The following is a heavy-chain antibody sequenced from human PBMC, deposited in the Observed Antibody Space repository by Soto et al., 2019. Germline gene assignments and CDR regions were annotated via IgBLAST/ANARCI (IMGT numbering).Heavy chain of an antibody. CDR1: GGTFSSYA. D-gene: IGHD2-15*01. CDR2: IIPIFGTA. V-gene: IGHV1-69*01. J-gene: IGHJ4*02. Sequence: QVQLVQSGAEVKKPGSSVKVSRKASGGTFSSYAISWVRQAPGQGLEWMGGIIPIFGTANYAQKFQGRVTITADESTSTAYMELSSLRSEDTAVYYCARASVYCSGGSSYWDYFDCWGQGTLVTVSS. CDR3: ARASVYCSGGSSYWDYFDC.